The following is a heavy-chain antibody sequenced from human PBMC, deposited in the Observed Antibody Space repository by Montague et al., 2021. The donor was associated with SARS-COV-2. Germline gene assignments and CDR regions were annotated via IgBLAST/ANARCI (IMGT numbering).Heavy chain of an antibody. CDR2: IYYSGGT. J-gene: IGHJ4*02. CDR3: ATTGSPTTVAGPFDY. D-gene: IGHD6-19*01. Sequence: SETLSLTCTVSGGSISSGGYYWDWIRQPPGRGLEWIGTIYYSGGTDYNPSLKSRVTISVDTSSNQFSLKMSSVTAADTAAYYCATTGSPTTVAGPFDYWGQGTPVTVSS. CDR1: GGSISSGGYY. V-gene: IGHV4-39*01.